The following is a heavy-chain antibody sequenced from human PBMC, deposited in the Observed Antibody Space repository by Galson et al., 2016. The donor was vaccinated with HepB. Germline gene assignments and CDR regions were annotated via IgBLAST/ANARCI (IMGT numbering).Heavy chain of an antibody. CDR3: VRNLFTGCVDYSVDY. D-gene: IGHD4-11*01. CDR2: ISPSSDYI. V-gene: IGHV3-21*01. CDR1: GFTFNTYS. J-gene: IGHJ4*02. Sequence: SLRLSCAASGFTFNTYSMNWVRQAPGKGLEWVSSISPSSDYIYHVDSVKGRFTISRDNAKKSLYLQMSSLRGDDTAIYYCVRNLFTGCVDYSVDYWGQGPPVTVSA.